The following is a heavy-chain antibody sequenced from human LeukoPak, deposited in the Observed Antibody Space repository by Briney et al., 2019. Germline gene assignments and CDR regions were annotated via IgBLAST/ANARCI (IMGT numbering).Heavy chain of an antibody. CDR3: ARDPPRYCSSTSCYTPGNYYYYGMDV. CDR2: INPNSGGT. CDR1: GYTFTGYC. V-gene: IGHV1-2*02. Sequence: ASVKVSCKASGYTFTGYCMHWVRQAPGQGLEWMGWINPNSGGTNYAQKFQGRVTMTRDTSISTAYMELSRLRSDDTAVYYCARDPPRYCSSTSCYTPGNYYYYGMDVWGQGTTVTVSS. D-gene: IGHD2-2*02. J-gene: IGHJ6*02.